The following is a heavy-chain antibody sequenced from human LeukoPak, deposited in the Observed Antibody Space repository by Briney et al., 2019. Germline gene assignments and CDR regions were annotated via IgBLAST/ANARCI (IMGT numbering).Heavy chain of an antibody. CDR1: GFTFSSYE. Sequence: PGGSLRLSCAASGFTFSSYEMNWVRQAPGKGLEWVSYISSSGSTIYYADSVKGRFIISRDNAKNSLYLQMNSLRAEDTAVYYCARDFMITFGGATPFDYWGQGTLVTVSS. CDR2: ISSSGSTI. D-gene: IGHD3-16*01. V-gene: IGHV3-48*03. J-gene: IGHJ4*02. CDR3: ARDFMITFGGATPFDY.